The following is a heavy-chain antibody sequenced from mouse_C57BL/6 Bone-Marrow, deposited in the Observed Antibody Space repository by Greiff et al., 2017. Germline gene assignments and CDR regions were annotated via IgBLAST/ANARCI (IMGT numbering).Heavy chain of an antibody. CDR1: GYAFSSSW. D-gene: IGHD1-3*01. CDR3: ARGRTRFDY. Sequence: QVQLQQSGPELVKPGASVKISCKASGYAFSSSWMNWVKQRPGKGLEWIGRIDPGGGDTNYNGKFKGKATLTADKSSSTAYMQLSSLTSEDSAVYFSARGRTRFDYWGQGTTLTVSS. J-gene: IGHJ2*01. V-gene: IGHV1-82*01. CDR2: IDPGGGDT.